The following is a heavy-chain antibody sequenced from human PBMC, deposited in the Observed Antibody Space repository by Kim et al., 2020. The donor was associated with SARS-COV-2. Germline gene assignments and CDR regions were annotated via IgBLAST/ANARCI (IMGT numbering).Heavy chain of an antibody. CDR1: GFTFSSYW. J-gene: IGHJ6*02. V-gene: IGHV3-7*01. CDR3: ARDDLGSGWPYYYYYGMDV. Sequence: GGSLRLSCAASGFTFSSYWMSWVRQAPGKGLEWVANIKQDGSEKYYVDSVKGRFTIPRDNAKNSLYLQMNSLRAEDTAVYYCARDDLGSGWPYYYYYGMDVWGQGTTVTVSS. D-gene: IGHD6-19*01. CDR2: IKQDGSEK.